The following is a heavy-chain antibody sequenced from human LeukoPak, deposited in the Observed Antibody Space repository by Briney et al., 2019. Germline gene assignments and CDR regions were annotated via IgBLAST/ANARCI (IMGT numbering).Heavy chain of an antibody. J-gene: IGHJ4*02. V-gene: IGHV3-30*18. CDR2: ISYDGSNK. D-gene: IGHD3-3*01. CDR3: AKDRSTYYDFWSGYYDY. CDR1: GFTFSSYG. Sequence: PGGSLRLSCAASGFTFSSYGMHWVRQAPGKGLEWVAVISYDGSNKYYADSVKGRFTISRDNSKNTLYLQMNSLRAEDTAVYYCAKDRSTYYDFWSGYYDYWGQGTLVTVSS.